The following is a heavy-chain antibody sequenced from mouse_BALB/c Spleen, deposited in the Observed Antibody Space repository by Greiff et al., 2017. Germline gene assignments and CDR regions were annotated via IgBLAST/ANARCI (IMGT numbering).Heavy chain of an antibody. CDR1: GFNIKDYY. D-gene: IGHD2-2*01. V-gene: IGHV14-1*02. Sequence: VQLQQSGAELVRPGALVKLSCKASGFNIKDYYMHWVKQRPEQGLEWIGWIDPENGNTIYDPKFQGKASITADTSSNTAHLQLSSLTSEDTAVYYCARGGYDGAWFAYWGQGTLVTVSA. CDR3: ARGGYDGAWFAY. CDR2: IDPENGNT. J-gene: IGHJ3*01.